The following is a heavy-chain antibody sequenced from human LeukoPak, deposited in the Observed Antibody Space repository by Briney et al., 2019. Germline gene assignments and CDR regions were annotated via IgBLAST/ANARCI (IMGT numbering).Heavy chain of an antibody. D-gene: IGHD5-12*01. Sequence: SVMVSCKAPGGTFSDYSISWVRQAPGQGLEWLGRINPFVARIHYAQKFQGRFTITADKATTAVYMELSSLRLDDTAVYYCVRSGYDYDWFDPWGQGTLVTVSS. J-gene: IGHJ5*02. CDR2: INPFVARI. CDR3: VRSGYDYDWFDP. CDR1: GGTFSDYS. V-gene: IGHV1-69*02.